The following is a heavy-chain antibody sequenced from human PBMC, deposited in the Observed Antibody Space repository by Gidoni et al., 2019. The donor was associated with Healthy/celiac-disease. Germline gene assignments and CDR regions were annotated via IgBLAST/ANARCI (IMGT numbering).Heavy chain of an antibody. V-gene: IGHV3-48*02. CDR3: ARGRPRYCSSTSCYLDY. Sequence: EVQLVESGGGLVQPGGSLRLSCAASGFTFSSYSMNWVRQAPGKGLEWVSYISSSSSTIYYADSVKGRFTISRDNAKNSLYLQMNSLRDEDTAVYYCARGRPRYCSSTSCYLDYWGQGTLVTVSS. CDR1: GFTFSSYS. CDR2: ISSSSSTI. J-gene: IGHJ4*02. D-gene: IGHD2-2*01.